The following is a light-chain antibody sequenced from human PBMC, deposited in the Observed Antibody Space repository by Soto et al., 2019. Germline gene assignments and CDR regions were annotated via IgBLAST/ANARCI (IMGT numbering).Light chain of an antibody. Sequence: DIQMTQSPSSVSASVGDRVSITSRASQHISNWLAWYQQKPGRAPKLLIYTGSSLQSGDPSRFSGTGSGTDFNLTISSLQPEDVATYYCQQANSLPLAVGGGTKVEIK. CDR2: TGS. J-gene: IGKJ4*02. V-gene: IGKV1-12*01. CDR3: QQANSLPLA. CDR1: QHISNW.